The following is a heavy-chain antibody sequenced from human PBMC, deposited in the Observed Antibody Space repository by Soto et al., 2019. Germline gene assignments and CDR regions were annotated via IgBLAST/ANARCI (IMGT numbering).Heavy chain of an antibody. D-gene: IGHD2-2*01. V-gene: IGHV1-18*01. CDR3: ARVVPGAEAWFDP. CDR2: ISLYSDGT. Sequence: ASVKVSCKTSGYTFSNYGITWVRQAPGQPLEWLGWISLYSDGTNYAQKFQGRVSMTTDTSTTTAYMELRSLRSDDTAVYYCARVVPGAEAWFDPWSQGSLVTVSS. CDR1: GYTFSNYG. J-gene: IGHJ5*02.